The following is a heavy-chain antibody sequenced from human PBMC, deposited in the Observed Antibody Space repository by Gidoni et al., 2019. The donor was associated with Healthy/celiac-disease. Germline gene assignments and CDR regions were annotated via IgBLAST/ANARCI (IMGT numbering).Heavy chain of an antibody. J-gene: IGHJ6*02. CDR1: GGPFSSYA. V-gene: IGHV1-69*01. D-gene: IGHD2-2*01. CDR2: IIPIFGTA. CDR3: ARDPCSSTSCYSNYYYYGMDV. Sequence: QVQLVQSGAEVKKPGSSVKVSCKASGGPFSSYAISWVLQAPGQGLEWMGGIIPIFGTANYAQKFQGRVTITADESTSTAYMELSSLRSEDTAVYYCARDPCSSTSCYSNYYYYGMDVWGQGTTVTVSS.